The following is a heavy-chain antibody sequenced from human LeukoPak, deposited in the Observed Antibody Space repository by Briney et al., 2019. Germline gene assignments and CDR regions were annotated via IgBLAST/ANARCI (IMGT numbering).Heavy chain of an antibody. Sequence: PSETLSLTCAVYGGSFSGYYWSWIRQPPGKGLEWIGEINHSGSTNYNPSLKSRVTISVDTSKNQFSLKLSSVTAADTAVYYCAVLSGSLYYFDYWGQGTLVTVSS. CDR2: INHSGST. CDR3: AVLSGSLYYFDY. D-gene: IGHD3-10*01. J-gene: IGHJ4*02. CDR1: GGSFSGYY. V-gene: IGHV4-34*01.